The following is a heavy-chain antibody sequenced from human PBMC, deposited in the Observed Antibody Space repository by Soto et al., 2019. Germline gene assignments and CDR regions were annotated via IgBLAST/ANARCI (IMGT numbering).Heavy chain of an antibody. V-gene: IGHV3-23*01. D-gene: IGHD4-4*01. J-gene: IGHJ6*02. Sequence: GGSLRLSCAASRFTFSDYAMSWVRQSPGKGLEWVSGISGSGVDTYYADSVKGRFTISRDNSKNTLHLQMNSLRAEDTAVYYCPTDRHTDSSTYVSGFCMDVWGQGSTVTVSS. CDR1: RFTFSDYA. CDR2: ISGSGVDT. CDR3: PTDRHTDSSTYVSGFCMDV.